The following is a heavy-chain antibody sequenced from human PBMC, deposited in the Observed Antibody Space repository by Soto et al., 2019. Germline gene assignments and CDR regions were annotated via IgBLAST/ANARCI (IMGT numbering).Heavy chain of an antibody. Sequence: QVQLQESGPGLVKPSETLSLTCTVSGGSVSSGSNYWRWIRQPPGRGLEWIGYIYYSWSTNDNPPRNSRVTISVDTSKTQFSLKLSSVTAADTAVYYCVGIRARAFDPWGQGTLVTVSS. CDR1: GGSVSSGSNY. CDR2: IYYSWST. V-gene: IGHV4-61*01. D-gene: IGHD6-13*01. J-gene: IGHJ5*02. CDR3: VGIRARAFDP.